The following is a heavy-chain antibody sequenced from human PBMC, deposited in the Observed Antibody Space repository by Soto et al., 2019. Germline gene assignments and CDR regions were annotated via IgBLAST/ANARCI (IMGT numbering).Heavy chain of an antibody. CDR2: ITWNSGNI. CDR1: GFTFDAYA. V-gene: IGHV3-9*01. CDR3: VKERGRPILYSFDS. J-gene: IGHJ4*02. Sequence: EVQLVESGGGLVQPGRSLRLSCAASGFTFDAYAMHWVRQAPGKSLEWVSVITWNSGNIIYADSVKGRFTISRDNAKNSLYLQMNSLRPEDTALYYFVKERGRPILYSFDSWGQGTLVSVSS.